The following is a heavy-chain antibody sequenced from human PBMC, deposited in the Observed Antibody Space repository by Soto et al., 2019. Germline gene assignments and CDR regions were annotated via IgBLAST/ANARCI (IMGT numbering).Heavy chain of an antibody. CDR3: ARWGIAAGDY. CDR1: GFTFSGYG. Sequence: QVQLVESGGGVVQPGRSLRLSCAAAGFTFSGYGMHWVRQAPGKGLEWVAVIWYDGSNKYYADSVKGRFTIYRDNSKNTLYLQMNSLRAEDTAVYYCARWGIAAGDYWGQGTLVTVSS. V-gene: IGHV3-33*01. J-gene: IGHJ4*02. CDR2: IWYDGSNK. D-gene: IGHD6-13*01.